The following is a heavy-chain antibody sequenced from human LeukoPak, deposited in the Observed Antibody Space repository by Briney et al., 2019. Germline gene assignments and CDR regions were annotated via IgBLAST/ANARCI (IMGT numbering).Heavy chain of an antibody. V-gene: IGHV3-21*01. CDR3: ARDCERGYSYGLC. CDR1: GISITGYS. D-gene: IGHD5-18*01. CDR2: ITSDSTYI. J-gene: IGHJ4*02. Sequence: GGSLRLSCAASGISITGYSMNWIRQAPGKGLEWVATITSDSTYISHAASVRGRFTVSRDNAKNSVFLQMDSLRTGDTAVYFCARDCERGYSYGLCWGQGTVVTVSS.